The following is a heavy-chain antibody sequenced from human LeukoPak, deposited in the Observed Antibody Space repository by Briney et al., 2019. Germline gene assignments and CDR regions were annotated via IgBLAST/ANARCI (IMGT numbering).Heavy chain of an antibody. D-gene: IGHD3-22*01. CDR2: ISTSSDTI. Sequence: GSLRLSCAASGFTFRSYSMNWARQAPGKGLEWVSYISTSSDTIYYADSVKGRFTISRDNAKNSLYLQVNSLRDEDTALYYCARGLGYYDNSGSSYFDSWGQGTLVTVSS. J-gene: IGHJ4*02. V-gene: IGHV3-48*02. CDR1: GFTFRSYS. CDR3: ARGLGYYDNSGSSYFDS.